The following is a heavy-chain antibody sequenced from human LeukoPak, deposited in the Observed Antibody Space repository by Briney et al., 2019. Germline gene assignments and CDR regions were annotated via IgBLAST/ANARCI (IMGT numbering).Heavy chain of an antibody. CDR3: AKDGIAGADNSHFDN. J-gene: IGHJ4*02. D-gene: IGHD4-23*01. CDR1: GFTFSSYA. V-gene: IGHV3-23*01. Sequence: PGGSVRLSCAPAGFTFSSYAMSWVRQAPGEGLEWVSGLSNSGGSTYYADSVKGRFTISRDNSKNTLYLQMNSLRAEDTAVYYCAKDGIAGADNSHFDNWGQGTLVTVSS. CDR2: LSNSGGST.